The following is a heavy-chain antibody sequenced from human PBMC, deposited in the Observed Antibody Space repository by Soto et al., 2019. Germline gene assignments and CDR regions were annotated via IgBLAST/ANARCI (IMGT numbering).Heavy chain of an antibody. J-gene: IGHJ5*02. CDR2: ISAYNGNT. CDR1: GYTFTSYG. CDR3: ARREYDYVWGSYRYEWFDT. Sequence: ASVKVSCKASGYTFTSYGISWVRQAPGQGLEWMGWISAYNGNTNYAQKLQGRVTMTTDTSTSTAYMELRSLRSDDTAVYYCARREYDYVWGSYRYEWFDTWGQGTLVTAFS. D-gene: IGHD3-16*02. V-gene: IGHV1-18*04.